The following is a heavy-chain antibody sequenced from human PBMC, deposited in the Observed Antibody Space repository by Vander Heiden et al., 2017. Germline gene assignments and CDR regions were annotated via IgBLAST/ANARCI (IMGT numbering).Heavy chain of an antibody. Sequence: EEQLLESGGGLVQPGGSLRLSCVGSGFSSAHYAMNWVRQAPGQGLEWVSGISVRGSTFYADSVKGRFTISRDNSKNMVYLVMNGLRVNDTAVYYCVKDRRDGYLYLDRYWYFDLWGRGTQVSVSA. CDR2: ISVRGST. CDR1: GFSSAHYA. D-gene: IGHD2-21*01. V-gene: IGHV3-23*01. J-gene: IGHJ2*01. CDR3: VKDRRDGYLYLDRYWYFDL.